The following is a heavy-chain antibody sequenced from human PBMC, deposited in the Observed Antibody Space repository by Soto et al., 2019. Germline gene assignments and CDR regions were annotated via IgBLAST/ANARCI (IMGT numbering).Heavy chain of an antibody. J-gene: IGHJ3*01. CDR2: INPDNGNT. V-gene: IGHV1-3*01. Sequence: QVRLVQSGAEVRKPGASVNISCRASGFSFSDNLINWVRQAPGQSLEWMGWINPDNGNTRYSQTLQGRVTISRHSSASIAYVEVSDLKSEDTAVYYCARDILSVGPRANDAFDVWGPGTMVTVSS. D-gene: IGHD2-8*02. CDR1: GFSFSDNL. CDR3: ARDILSVGPRANDAFDV.